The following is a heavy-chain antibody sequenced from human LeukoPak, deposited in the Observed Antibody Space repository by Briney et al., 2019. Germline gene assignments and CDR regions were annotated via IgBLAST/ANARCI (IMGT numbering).Heavy chain of an antibody. D-gene: IGHD5-18*01. CDR1: GYTFTSYG. CDR2: ISAYSGNT. V-gene: IGHV1-18*01. CDR3: ARVLGIQLWGSSDY. Sequence: ASVKVSCKASGYTFTSYGITWVRQAPGQGLEWMGWISAYSGNTNYAQKFQDRVTTTTDTSTSTAYMELRSLRSDDTAMYYCARVLGIQLWGSSDYWGQGTLVTVSS. J-gene: IGHJ4*02.